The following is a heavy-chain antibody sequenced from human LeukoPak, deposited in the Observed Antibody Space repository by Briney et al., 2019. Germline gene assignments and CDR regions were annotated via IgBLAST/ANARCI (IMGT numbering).Heavy chain of an antibody. Sequence: PSETLSLTCTVSGGSISSSSYYWGWIRQPPGKGLEWIGSIYYSGSTYYNPSLKSRVTISVDTSKNQFSLKLSSVTAADTAVYYCARWSHLVNFDYWGQGTLVTVSS. CDR3: ARWSHLVNFDY. D-gene: IGHD2-15*01. CDR1: GGSISSSSYY. CDR2: IYYSGST. V-gene: IGHV4-39*07. J-gene: IGHJ4*02.